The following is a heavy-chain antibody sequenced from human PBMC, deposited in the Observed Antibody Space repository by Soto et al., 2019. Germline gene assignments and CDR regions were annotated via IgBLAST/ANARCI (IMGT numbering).Heavy chain of an antibody. V-gene: IGHV1-69*02. J-gene: IGHJ4*02. Sequence: SVKVSCKASGGIFSSYTISWVRQAPGQGLEWMGRIIPILGIANYAQKFQGRVTITADKSTSTAYMELSSLRFEDTAVYYCARAVVIAAAGRYYFDYWGQGTLVTVSS. CDR1: GGIFSSYT. CDR3: ARAVVIAAAGRYYFDY. CDR2: IIPILGIA. D-gene: IGHD6-13*01.